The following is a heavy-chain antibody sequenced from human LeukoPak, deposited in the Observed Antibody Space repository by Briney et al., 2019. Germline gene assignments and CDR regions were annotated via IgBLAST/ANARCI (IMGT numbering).Heavy chain of an antibody. CDR3: ARDSSGGAFSTVSFDY. V-gene: IGHV4-38-2*02. CDR2: IYYSGST. J-gene: IGHJ4*02. CDR1: GYSISSGYY. Sequence: SETLSLTCTVSGYSISSGYYWGWIRQPPGKGLEWIGSIYYSGSTYYNPSLKSRVTISVDTSKNQFSLKLSSVTAADTAVYYCARDSSGGAFSTVSFDYWGQGTLVTVSS. D-gene: IGHD1-26*01.